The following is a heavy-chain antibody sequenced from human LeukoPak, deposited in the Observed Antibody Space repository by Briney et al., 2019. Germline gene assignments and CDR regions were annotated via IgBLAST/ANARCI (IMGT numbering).Heavy chain of an antibody. CDR2: INHRGST. V-gene: IGHV4-34*01. CDR3: ARGPRITMIVVVMKPFDY. J-gene: IGHJ4*02. CDR1: GGSFSGYY. Sequence: SETLSLTCAVYGGSFSGYYWSWIRQPPGKGVEGIGEINHRGSTNYNPSLKSRVTISVDTSKNQFSLKLSSVTAADTAVYYCARGPRITMIVVVMKPFDYWGQGTLVTVSS. D-gene: IGHD3-22*01.